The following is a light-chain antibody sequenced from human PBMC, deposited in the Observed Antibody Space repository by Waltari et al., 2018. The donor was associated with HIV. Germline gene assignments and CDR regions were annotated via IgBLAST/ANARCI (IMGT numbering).Light chain of an antibody. Sequence: DIQLTQSPSFLSASVGDRVTVACRASQDISDFLAWYQQKPGIAPRLLIYDASTLYTGVPSRFRGGGSRTEFTLTISSLQPEDFASYYCQQLHTFPLTFGGGTKV. J-gene: IGKJ4*01. CDR2: DAS. CDR1: QDISDF. CDR3: QQLHTFPLT. V-gene: IGKV1-9*01.